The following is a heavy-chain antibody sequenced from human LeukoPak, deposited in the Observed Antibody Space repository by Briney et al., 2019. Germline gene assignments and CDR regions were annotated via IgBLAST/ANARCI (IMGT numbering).Heavy chain of an antibody. CDR2: IIPIFGTA. Sequence: SVKVSCKXSGGTFSSYAISWVRQAPGQGLEWMGGIIPIFGTANYAQKFQGRVTITADESTSTAYMELSSLRSEDTAVYYCASAGRLEGGIVVVVTTTRWGQGTLVTVSS. CDR1: GGTFSSYA. D-gene: IGHD2-15*01. J-gene: IGHJ1*01. V-gene: IGHV1-69*13. CDR3: ASAGRLEGGIVVVVTTTR.